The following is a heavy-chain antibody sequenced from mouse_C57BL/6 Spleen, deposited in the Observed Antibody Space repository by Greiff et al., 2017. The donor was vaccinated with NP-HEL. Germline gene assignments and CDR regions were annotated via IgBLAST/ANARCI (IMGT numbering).Heavy chain of an antibody. V-gene: IGHV14-2*01. CDR1: GFNIKDYY. J-gene: IGHJ1*03. CDR3: ARWRDGWYFDV. Sequence: EVQLQQSGAELVKPGASVKLSCTASGFNIKDYYMHWVKQRTEQGLEWIGRIDPEDGENKYDPKFQGKATITADTSSNTAYMQLSSLTSEDTAVDYCARWRDGWYFDVWGTGTTVTVSS. CDR2: IDPEDGEN. D-gene: IGHD2-3*01.